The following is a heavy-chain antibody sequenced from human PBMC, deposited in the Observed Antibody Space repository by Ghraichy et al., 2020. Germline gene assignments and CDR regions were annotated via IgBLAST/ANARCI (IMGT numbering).Heavy chain of an antibody. Sequence: SETLSLTCTVSGGSISSGGYYWSWIRQHPGKGLEWIGYIYYSGSTYYNPSLKSRVTISVDTSKNQFSLKLSSVTAADTAVYYCARVPWAFMTTVTIFDYWGQGTLVTVSS. J-gene: IGHJ4*02. V-gene: IGHV4-31*03. CDR3: ARVPWAFMTTVTIFDY. CDR2: IYYSGST. D-gene: IGHD4-17*01. CDR1: GGSISSGGYY.